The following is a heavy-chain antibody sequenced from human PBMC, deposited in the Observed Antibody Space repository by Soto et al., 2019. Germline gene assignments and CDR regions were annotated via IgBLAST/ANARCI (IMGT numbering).Heavy chain of an antibody. J-gene: IGHJ4*02. D-gene: IGHD2-2*01. V-gene: IGHV3-23*01. CDR2: ISARGGST. CDR1: GFTFDSHE. Sequence: GGSLRLSCAASGFTFDSHEMSWVRQAPGKGLEWVSTISARGGSTYYAPSVKGRFTVSRDNSKNTLYLQMSSLRDEDTALYYCAKYCVSTSCYARHFDSWGQGTLVTGLL. CDR3: AKYCVSTSCYARHFDS.